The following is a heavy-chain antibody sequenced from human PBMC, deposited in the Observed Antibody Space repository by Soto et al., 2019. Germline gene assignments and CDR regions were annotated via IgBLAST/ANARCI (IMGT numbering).Heavy chain of an antibody. CDR3: GRGASGSYRLDY. CDR1: GFTFRNYW. J-gene: IGHJ4*02. Sequence: EVQLVESGGGLVSPGGSLRLSCGASGFTFRNYWMHWVRQAPGKGLVWVSRINGDGTGTNYADSVKGQFTISRDNAKNTLYLQMNSLRAEDTAVYYCGRGASGSYRLDYWGQGTLVTVSS. D-gene: IGHD3-10*01. V-gene: IGHV3-74*01. CDR2: INGDGTGT.